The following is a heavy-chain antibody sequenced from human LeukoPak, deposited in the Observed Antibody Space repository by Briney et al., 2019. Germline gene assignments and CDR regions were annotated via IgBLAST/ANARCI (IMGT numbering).Heavy chain of an antibody. Sequence: GGSLRLSCAASGFTFGSHWMTWVRQAPGKGLEWVASIKQGGSEKYYVDSVKGRFTISRDNAKNSMHLQMNSLRADDTAVYYCARIFSVYYVFDYWGQGTPVTASS. D-gene: IGHD5/OR15-5a*01. CDR3: ARIFSVYYVFDY. J-gene: IGHJ4*02. CDR2: IKQGGSEK. CDR1: GFTFGSHW. V-gene: IGHV3-7*01.